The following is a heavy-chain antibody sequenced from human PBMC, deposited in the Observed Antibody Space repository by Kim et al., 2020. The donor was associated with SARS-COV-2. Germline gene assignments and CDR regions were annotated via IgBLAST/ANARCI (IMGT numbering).Heavy chain of an antibody. CDR1: GFTFSSYA. CDR3: AKDFLGYYYDSSGYFDY. J-gene: IGHJ4*02. D-gene: IGHD3-22*01. CDR2: ISGSGGST. V-gene: IGHV3-23*01. Sequence: GGSLRLSCAASGFTFSSYAMSWVRQAPGKGLEWVSAISGSGGSTYYADSVKGRFTISRDNSKNTLYLQMNSLRAEDTAVYYCAKDFLGYYYDSSGYFDYWGQGTLVTVSS.